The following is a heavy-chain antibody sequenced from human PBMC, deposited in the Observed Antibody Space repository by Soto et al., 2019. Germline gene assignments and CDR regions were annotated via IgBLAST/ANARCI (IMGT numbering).Heavy chain of an antibody. CDR3: ARRYGPGFDY. CDR2: IYHSGST. D-gene: IGHD4-17*01. V-gene: IGHV4-4*02. J-gene: IGHJ4*02. CDR1: GDSISSSNW. Sequence: PSETLSLTCAVSGDSISSSNWWSWVRQPPGKGLEWIGEIYHSGSTNYNPSLKSRVTISVDTSKNQFSLKLSSVTAADTAVYYCARRYGPGFDYWGQGTLVTVSS.